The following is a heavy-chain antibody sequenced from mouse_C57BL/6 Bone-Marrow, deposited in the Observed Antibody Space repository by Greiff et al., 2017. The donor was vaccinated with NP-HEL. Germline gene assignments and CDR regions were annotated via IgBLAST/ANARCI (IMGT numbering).Heavy chain of an antibody. Sequence: VQLQQSGAELVRPGASVKLSCKASGYTFTDYYINWVKQRPGQGLEWIARIYPGSGNTYYNEKFKGKATLTAEKSSSTAYMQLSSLTSEDSAVYFCARKEDDGPPRYWGQGTTLTVSS. J-gene: IGHJ2*01. CDR1: GYTFTDYY. V-gene: IGHV1-76*01. D-gene: IGHD2-3*01. CDR2: IYPGSGNT. CDR3: ARKEDDGPPRY.